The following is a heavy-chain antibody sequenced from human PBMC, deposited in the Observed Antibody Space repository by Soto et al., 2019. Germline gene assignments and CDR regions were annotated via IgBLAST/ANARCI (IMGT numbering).Heavy chain of an antibody. CDR2: IIPIFGTA. D-gene: IGHD3-22*01. J-gene: IGHJ4*02. CDR1: GGTFSSYA. Sequence: SVTVSCKASGGTFSSYAIRWVRQDHGQGLEWMGGIIPIFGTANYAQKFQGRVAITADESTSTAYMELSSLRSEDTAVYYCASDGYYDSSGYPSPHYRGQGTLVTVSS. V-gene: IGHV1-69*13. CDR3: ASDGYYDSSGYPSPHY.